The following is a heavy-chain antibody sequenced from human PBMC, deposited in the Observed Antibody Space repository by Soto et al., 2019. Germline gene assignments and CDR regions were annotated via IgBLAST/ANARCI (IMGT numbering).Heavy chain of an antibody. CDR3: AKVNYDSSGYYYDYYYGMDV. CDR2: ISYDGSNK. D-gene: IGHD3-22*01. Sequence: GGSLRLSCAASGFTFSNYGMHWVRQAPGKGLEWVAVISYDGSNKYYADSVKGRFTISRDNSKNTLYLQMNSLRAEDTAVYYCAKVNYDSSGYYYDYYYGMDVWGQGTTVTVSS. J-gene: IGHJ6*02. V-gene: IGHV3-30*18. CDR1: GFTFSNYG.